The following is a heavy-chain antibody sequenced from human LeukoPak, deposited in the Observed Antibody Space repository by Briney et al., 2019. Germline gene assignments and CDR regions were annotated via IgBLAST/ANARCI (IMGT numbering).Heavy chain of an antibody. CDR1: GFTFSTYA. V-gene: IGHV3-64D*09. D-gene: IGHD5-18*01. CDR2: ISSNGGST. Sequence: GGSLRLSCSASGFTFSTYAMHWVRQAPGKGLEYVSAISSNGGSTYYADSVKGRFTISRDNSKSTLYLQMSSLRAEDTAVYYCVVSYLYAFHIWGQGTMVTVSS. CDR3: VVSYLYAFHI. J-gene: IGHJ3*02.